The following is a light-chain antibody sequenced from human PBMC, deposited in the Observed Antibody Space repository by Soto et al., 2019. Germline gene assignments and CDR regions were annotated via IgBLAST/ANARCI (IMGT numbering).Light chain of an antibody. CDR2: AAS. J-gene: IGKJ4*01. V-gene: IGKV1-39*01. Sequence: DIQMTQSPSSLSASVGDRVTITCRASQSISTYVHWYQQKPMKAPNLLVYAASTLQRGVPSRFSGSGSGTDFTLTISSLQPEDFATYFCQHGYSTPLTFGGGTNVDIK. CDR3: QHGYSTPLT. CDR1: QSISTY.